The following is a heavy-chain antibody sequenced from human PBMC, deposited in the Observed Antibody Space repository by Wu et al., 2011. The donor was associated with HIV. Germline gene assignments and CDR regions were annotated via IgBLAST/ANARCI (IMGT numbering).Heavy chain of an antibody. CDR2: IIPNSGTT. CDR3: ARSGEAAEYYYYYMNV. CDR1: GDSLTKYA. J-gene: IGHJ6*03. Sequence: QVLLVQSGAEVKKPGSSVKVSCKTSGDSLTKYAFSWVRQAPGQGLEWMGGIIPNSGTTNYARKFQGRFTVTADTSTTTVHMELRSLRSEDTAVYYXARSGEAAEYYYYYMNVWGKGTTVTVSS. V-gene: IGHV1-69*14. D-gene: IGHD6-13*01.